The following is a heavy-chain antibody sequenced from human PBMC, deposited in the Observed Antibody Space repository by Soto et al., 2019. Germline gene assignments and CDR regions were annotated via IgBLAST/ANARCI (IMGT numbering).Heavy chain of an antibody. J-gene: IGHJ3*02. Sequence: GGSLRLSCAASGFTFSSYAMSWVRQAPGKGLEWVSAISGSGGSTYYADSVKGRFTISRDNSKNTLYLQMNSLRAEDTAVYYCAKDRGIAAAGPYDAFDIWGQGTMVTVSS. V-gene: IGHV3-23*01. CDR2: ISGSGGST. CDR1: GFTFSSYA. CDR3: AKDRGIAAAGPYDAFDI. D-gene: IGHD6-13*01.